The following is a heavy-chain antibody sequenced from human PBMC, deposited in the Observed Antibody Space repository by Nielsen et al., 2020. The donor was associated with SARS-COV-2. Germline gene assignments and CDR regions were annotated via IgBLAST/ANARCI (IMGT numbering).Heavy chain of an antibody. CDR1: GFTFSSYA. J-gene: IGHJ4*02. D-gene: IGHD4-11*01. CDR2: ISYDGSNK. V-gene: IGHV3-30-3*01. CDR3: ARELGSNHDY. Sequence: GESLKISCAASGFTFSSYAMHWVRQAPGKGLEWVAVISYDGSNKYYADSVKGRFTISRDNSKNTLYLQMNSLRAEDTAVYYCARELGSNHDYWGQGTLVTVSS.